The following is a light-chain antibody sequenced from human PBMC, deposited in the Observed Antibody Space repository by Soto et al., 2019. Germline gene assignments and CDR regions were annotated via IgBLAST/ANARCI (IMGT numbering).Light chain of an antibody. CDR1: SSDVGGYNY. V-gene: IGLV2-14*01. CDR2: EVS. Sequence: QSVLTQPASVSGSPGQSITISCTGTSSDVGGYNYVSWYQQHPGKAPKLMISEVSHRPSGVSNRFSGSKSGNTASLTISGLQAEDEADYYCSSYTSSSTPCVFGTGTKVTVL. J-gene: IGLJ1*01. CDR3: SSYTSSSTPCV.